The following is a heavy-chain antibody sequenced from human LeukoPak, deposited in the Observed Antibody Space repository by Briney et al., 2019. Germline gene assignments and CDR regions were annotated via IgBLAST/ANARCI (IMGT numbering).Heavy chain of an antibody. V-gene: IGHV4-4*07. CDR3: ARGIIVGATWGENYNCFDP. CDR2: LYTSGST. CDR1: GGSIGSYY. D-gene: IGHD1-26*01. J-gene: IGHJ5*02. Sequence: SETLSLTCTVSGGSIGSYYWSWIRQPAGKGLEWIGRLYTSGSTNYNPSLKSRVTISVDTSKNQFSLKLSSVTAADTAVYYCARGIIVGATWGENYNCFDPWGQGTLVTVSS.